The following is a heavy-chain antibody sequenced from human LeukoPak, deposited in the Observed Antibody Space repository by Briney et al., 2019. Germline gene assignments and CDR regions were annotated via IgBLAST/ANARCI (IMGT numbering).Heavy chain of an antibody. D-gene: IGHD4-17*01. CDR1: GGSLSRGGYY. CDR2: IYHSGTA. CDR3: ARGGDYGDYFVY. V-gene: IGHV4-31*03. J-gene: IGHJ4*02. Sequence: TSETLSLTCTVFGGSLSRGGYYWNWIRQQPGRGLEWLGYIYHSGTARYNPSFKSRLNMSVDMSRNQFSLNLSSVTVADTALYYCARGGDYGDYFVYWGQGSMVSVSS.